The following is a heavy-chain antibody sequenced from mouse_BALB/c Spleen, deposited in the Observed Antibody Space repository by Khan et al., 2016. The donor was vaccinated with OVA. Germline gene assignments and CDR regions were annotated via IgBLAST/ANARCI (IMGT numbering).Heavy chain of an antibody. J-gene: IGHJ4*01. Sequence: QVQLKESGAELAKPGASVKMSCKASGYTFTSYWMHWVKQRPGQGLEWIGYINPSTGYTEYNQKFKDKATLTADKSSSTAYMNLSSLTSEDAAVYYDASYYGNYYEAMDYWGQGTSVTVSS. D-gene: IGHD2-1*01. CDR1: GYTFTSYW. CDR3: ASYYGNYYEAMDY. CDR2: INPSTGYT. V-gene: IGHV1-7*01.